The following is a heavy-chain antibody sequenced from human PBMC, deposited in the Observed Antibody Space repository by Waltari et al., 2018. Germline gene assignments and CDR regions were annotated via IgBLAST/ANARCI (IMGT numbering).Heavy chain of an antibody. CDR2: ISSGSSYI. D-gene: IGHD6-19*01. V-gene: IGHV3-21*01. CDR1: GFTFSSYS. Sequence: EVQLVESGGGLVKPGGSLRLSCAASGFTFSSYSMNWVRQAPGKGLEWDSSISSGSSYIHYADSVKGRFTISRNNAKNSLYLQMNSLGAEDTAVYYCARDRSSGWLGDYWGQGTLVTVSS. J-gene: IGHJ4*02. CDR3: ARDRSSGWLGDY.